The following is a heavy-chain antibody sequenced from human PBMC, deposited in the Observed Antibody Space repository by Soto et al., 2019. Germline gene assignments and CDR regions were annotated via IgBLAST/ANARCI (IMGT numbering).Heavy chain of an antibody. D-gene: IGHD3-3*01. J-gene: IGHJ6*02. CDR3: ARDYDFWSGYLTDYYYGMDV. CDR2: IYTSGST. Sequence: SETLSLTCTVSGGSISSYYWSWIRQPAGKGLEWIGRIYTSGSTNYNPSLKSRVTMSVDTSKNQFSLKLSSVTAADTAVYYCARDYDFWSGYLTDYYYGMDVWGQGTTVTVS. CDR1: GGSISSYY. V-gene: IGHV4-4*07.